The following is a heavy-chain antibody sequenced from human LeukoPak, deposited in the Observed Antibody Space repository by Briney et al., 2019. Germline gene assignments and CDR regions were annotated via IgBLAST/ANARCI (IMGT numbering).Heavy chain of an antibody. CDR1: GFPFSSYS. CDR2: IKPDGTTK. J-gene: IGHJ6*02. Sequence: GGSLRLSCAASGFPFSSYSMTWVRQAPGKGLEWVANIKPDGTTKFYVDSVKGRFTISRDNALNSLYLQMNSLRAEDTAVYYCARAGGAAAHPPYYGMDVWGQGTTVTVSS. D-gene: IGHD6-13*01. CDR3: ARAGGAAAHPPYYGMDV. V-gene: IGHV3-7*03.